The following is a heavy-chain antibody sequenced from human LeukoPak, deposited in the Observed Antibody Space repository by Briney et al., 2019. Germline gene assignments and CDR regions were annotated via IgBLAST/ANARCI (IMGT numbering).Heavy chain of an antibody. J-gene: IGHJ3*02. D-gene: IGHD5-24*01. Sequence: GGSLRLSCAASGFTFRGYWMHWVRQGPGKGLVWVSRINSDGSNTTYADSVKGRFTISRDNSKNTLYLQMNSLRAEDTAVYYCAKDKHRWAFDIWGQGTMVTVSS. V-gene: IGHV3-74*01. CDR1: GFTFRGYW. CDR3: AKDKHRWAFDI. CDR2: INSDGSNT.